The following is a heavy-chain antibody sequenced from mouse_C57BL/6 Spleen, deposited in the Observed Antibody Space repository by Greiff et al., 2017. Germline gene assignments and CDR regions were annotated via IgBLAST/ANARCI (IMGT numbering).Heavy chain of an antibody. CDR3: ARDGDYPGAMDY. V-gene: IGHV5-16*01. D-gene: IGHD2-13*01. J-gene: IGHJ4*01. CDR1: GFTFSDYY. Sequence: EVHLVESEGGLVQPGSSMKLSCTASGFTFSDYYMAWVRQVPEKGLEWVANINYDGSSTYYLDSLKSRFIISRDNAKNILYLQMSSLKSEDTATYYCARDGDYPGAMDYWGQGTSVTVSS. CDR2: INYDGSST.